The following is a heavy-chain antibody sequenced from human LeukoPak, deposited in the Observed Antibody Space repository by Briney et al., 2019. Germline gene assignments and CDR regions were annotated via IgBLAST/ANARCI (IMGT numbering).Heavy chain of an antibody. D-gene: IGHD3-22*01. CDR2: IFYSGST. Sequence: SETLSLTCSVSGGSINLSPYYWGWIRQPPGKGLEWIGIIFYSGSTYYSPSLNSRVIISVDTSKNQFSLNLRSVTAADTAVYYCAREILYDSTGYYLWGQGTLVTVSS. CDR1: GGSINLSPYY. J-gene: IGHJ4*02. V-gene: IGHV4-39*07. CDR3: AREILYDSTGYYL.